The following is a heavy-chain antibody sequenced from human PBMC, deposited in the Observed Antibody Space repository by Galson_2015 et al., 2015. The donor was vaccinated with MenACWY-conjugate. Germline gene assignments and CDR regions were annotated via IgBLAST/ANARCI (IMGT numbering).Heavy chain of an antibody. J-gene: IGHJ4*02. CDR1: GGSASSRGYY. V-gene: IGHV4-61*08. CDR2: IYDSGTT. Sequence: ETLSLACTVSGGSASSRGYYWHWIRQPPGQGLAWIGLIYDSGTTKYNPSLKGRVTISLDTSKNQVSLKLSSVPAADTAVYYCAREFSYWGQGTLVTVSS. D-gene: IGHD2/OR15-2a*01. CDR3: AREFSY.